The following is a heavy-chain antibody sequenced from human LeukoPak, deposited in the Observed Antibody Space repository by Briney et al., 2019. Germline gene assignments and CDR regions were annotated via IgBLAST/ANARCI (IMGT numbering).Heavy chain of an antibody. CDR3: ARGRGGNTHYYMDV. D-gene: IGHD4-23*01. J-gene: IGHJ6*03. CDR2: INHSGST. V-gene: IGHV4-34*01. Sequence: PSETLSLTWAVYGGSFSGYYWSWIRQPPGKGLEWIGEINHSGSTNYNPSLKSRVTISVDTSKNQFSLKLSSVTAADTAVYYCARGRGGNTHYYMDVWGKGTTVTVSS. CDR1: GGSFSGYY.